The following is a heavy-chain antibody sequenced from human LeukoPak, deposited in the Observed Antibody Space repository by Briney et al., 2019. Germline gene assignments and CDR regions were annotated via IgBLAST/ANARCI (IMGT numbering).Heavy chain of an antibody. CDR3: ARATVQDSSWGTQLHFDY. J-gene: IGHJ4*02. V-gene: IGHV3-33*01. Sequence: PGRSLRLSCAASGFTFSSYGMHWVRQAPGKGLEWVAVIWYDGSNKYYADSVKGRFTIPRDNSKNTLYLQMNSLRAEDTAVYYCARATVQDSSWGTQLHFDYWGQGTLVTVSS. CDR1: GFTFSSYG. CDR2: IWYDGSNK. D-gene: IGHD6-13*01.